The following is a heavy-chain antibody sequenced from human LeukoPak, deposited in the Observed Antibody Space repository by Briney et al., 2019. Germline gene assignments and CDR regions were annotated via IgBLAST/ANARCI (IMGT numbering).Heavy chain of an antibody. CDR1: AYTFTGYY. Sequence: ASVRVSCKSSAYTFTGYYMHWVRQAPGQGLEWMGCINPDSGGTNYAQKFQGRVTMTRDTSISTAYMEVSRLRSDDTAVYYCAREGSGWYGNFDYWGQGTLVTVSS. D-gene: IGHD6-19*01. CDR2: INPDSGGT. J-gene: IGHJ4*02. CDR3: AREGSGWYGNFDY. V-gene: IGHV1-2*02.